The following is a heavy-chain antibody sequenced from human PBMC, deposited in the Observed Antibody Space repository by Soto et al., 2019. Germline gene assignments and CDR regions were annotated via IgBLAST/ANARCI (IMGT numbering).Heavy chain of an antibody. Sequence: QVQLQQWGAGLLKPSETLSLTCAIYGGSFSGYYWSWLCQPPGKGLEWIGEINHSGSTNYNPSLKSRVTISADTSKNQFSLKLSSVTAADTAVYYCASGYGRNFDYWGQGTLVTVSS. CDR3: ASGYGRNFDY. CDR1: GGSFSGYY. J-gene: IGHJ4*02. V-gene: IGHV4-34*01. CDR2: INHSGST. D-gene: IGHD3-10*01.